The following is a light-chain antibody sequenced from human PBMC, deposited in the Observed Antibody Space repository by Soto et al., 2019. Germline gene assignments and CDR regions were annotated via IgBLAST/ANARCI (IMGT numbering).Light chain of an antibody. Sequence: EIVLTQSPGTLSLSPGERATLSCRASQSVSSNYLAWYQQKPGQAPGLLIYGASTRATGIPDRISGSGSGTDFTLTISRLEPEDFAVYYCQQYGRSPPLIFGGGTKVEIK. CDR3: QQYGRSPPLI. CDR1: QSVSSNY. J-gene: IGKJ4*01. CDR2: GAS. V-gene: IGKV3-20*01.